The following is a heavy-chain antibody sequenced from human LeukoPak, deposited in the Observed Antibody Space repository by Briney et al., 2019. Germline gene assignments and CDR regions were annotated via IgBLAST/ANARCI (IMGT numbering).Heavy chain of an antibody. Sequence: ATVKVYCKASGYTFTGYYMHWVRQAPGQGLEWMGRINPNSGGTNYAQKFQGRVTMTRDTSISTAYMELSRLRSDDTAVYYCARVGGGYSYGWVYWGQGTLVTVSS. CDR3: ARVGGGYSYGWVY. J-gene: IGHJ4*02. D-gene: IGHD5-18*01. V-gene: IGHV1-2*06. CDR1: GYTFTGYY. CDR2: INPNSGGT.